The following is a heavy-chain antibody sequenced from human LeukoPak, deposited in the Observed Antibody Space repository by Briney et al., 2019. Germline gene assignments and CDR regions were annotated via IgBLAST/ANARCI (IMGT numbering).Heavy chain of an antibody. J-gene: IGHJ4*02. CDR1: GGSISSSNYY. CDR3: VRHSADHTSFDH. V-gene: IGHV4-39*01. CDR2: LFYSGNT. Sequence: SETLSLTCTVSGGSISSSNYYWGWVRQPPGKGLEWIGSLFYSGNTYYNPSLKSRITISVDTAKNQLSLKVRSVTATDTAVYSCVRHSADHTSFDHWGQGTLVTVSS.